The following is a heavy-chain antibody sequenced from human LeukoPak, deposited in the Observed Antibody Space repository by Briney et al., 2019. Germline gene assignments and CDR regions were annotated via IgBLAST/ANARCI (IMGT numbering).Heavy chain of an antibody. D-gene: IGHD3-22*01. Sequence: ASVKVSCKASGYTFTSYGISWVRQAPGQGLEWMGWISAYNGNTNYAQKLQGRVTMTTDTSTSTAYMELRSLRSDDTAVYYCARVCYYDSSGYSRDSNWFDRWGQGTLVTVSS. CDR3: ARVCYYDSSGYSRDSNWFDR. CDR1: GYTFTSYG. V-gene: IGHV1-18*01. CDR2: ISAYNGNT. J-gene: IGHJ5*02.